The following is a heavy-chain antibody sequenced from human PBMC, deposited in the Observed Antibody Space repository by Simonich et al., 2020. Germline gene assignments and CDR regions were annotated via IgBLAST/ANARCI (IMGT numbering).Heavy chain of an antibody. V-gene: IGHV4-59*08. CDR2: IYYSGST. CDR1: GGSISSYY. Sequence: QVQLQESGPGMVKPSETLSPTCTVSGGSISSYYWSWIRQPPGKGLGWIGYIYYSGSTNYNPSLKSRVTISVDTSKNQFSLKLSSVTAADTAVYYCARLPDYWGQGTLVTVSS. CDR3: ARLPDY. J-gene: IGHJ4*02.